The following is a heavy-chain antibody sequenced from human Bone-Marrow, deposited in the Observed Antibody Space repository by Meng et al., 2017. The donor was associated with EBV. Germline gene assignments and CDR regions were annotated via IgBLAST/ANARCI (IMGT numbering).Heavy chain of an antibody. V-gene: IGHV4-30-2*01. D-gene: IGHD2-15*01. CDR1: GGSISIVGDS. CDR3: ARGQGYCSGGSCYSWWFDP. CDR2: IYHSGST. J-gene: IGHJ5*02. Sequence: LPGPGSELWKPSQTLSLTCASPGGSISIVGDSWSWIRQPPGKGLEWIGYIYHSGSTYYNPSLKSRVTISVDRSKNQFSLKLSSVTAADTAVYYCARGQGYCSGGSCYSWWFDPWGQGTLVTVSS.